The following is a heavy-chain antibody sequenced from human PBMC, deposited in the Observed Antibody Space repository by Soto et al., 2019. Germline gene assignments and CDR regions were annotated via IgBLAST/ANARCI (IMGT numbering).Heavy chain of an antibody. CDR1: GFTFSSYA. V-gene: IGHV3-23*01. CDR3: AKDYYMVRGVIGY. D-gene: IGHD3-10*01. J-gene: IGHJ4*02. Sequence: EVQLLESGGGLVQPGGSLRLSCAASGFTFSSYAMSWVRQAPGKGLEWVSAISGSGGSTYYADSVKGRFTISRDNSKNTLYLQMNSLRAEDSAVYYCAKDYYMVRGVIGYWGQGTLVTVSS. CDR2: ISGSGGST.